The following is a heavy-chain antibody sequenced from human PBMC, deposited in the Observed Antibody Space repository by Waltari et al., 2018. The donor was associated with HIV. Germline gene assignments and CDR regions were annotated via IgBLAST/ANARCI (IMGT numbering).Heavy chain of an antibody. CDR2: INPKSVGT. Sequence: QVELVQSGAEVKKPGASVKVPCKASGSTFTDNYIHWVRQAPGHGLEWMGGINPKSVGTKHAQKFQGRGTMTRDTSMSTVYMEVSRLTSDDTAVYYCARGGASTTPRDYNYYGLDVWGQGTTVTVSS. CDR1: GSTFTDNY. CDR3: ARGGASTTPRDYNYYGLDV. V-gene: IGHV1-2*02. D-gene: IGHD2-2*01. J-gene: IGHJ6*02.